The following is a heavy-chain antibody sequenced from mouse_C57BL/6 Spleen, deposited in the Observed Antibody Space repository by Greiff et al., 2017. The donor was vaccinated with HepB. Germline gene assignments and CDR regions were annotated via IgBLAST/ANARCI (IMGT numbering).Heavy chain of an antibody. J-gene: IGHJ3*01. CDR3: ASETAQATSFAY. CDR1: GYTFTSYG. D-gene: IGHD3-2*02. Sequence: VQLQQSGAELARPGASVKLSCKASGYTFTSYGISWVKQRTGQGLEWIGEIYPRSGNTYYNEKFKGKATLTADKSSSTAYMELRSLTSEDSAVYFCASETAQATSFAYWGQGTLVTVSA. V-gene: IGHV1-81*01. CDR2: IYPRSGNT.